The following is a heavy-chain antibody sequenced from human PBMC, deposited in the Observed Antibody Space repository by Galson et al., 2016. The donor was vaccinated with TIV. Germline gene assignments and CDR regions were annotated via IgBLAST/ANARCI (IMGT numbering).Heavy chain of an antibody. V-gene: IGHV5-51*03. D-gene: IGHD3-16*02. J-gene: IGHJ3*02. CDR3: ARPAGINLIGRYEM. CDR2: VYPGDADT. CDR1: GYTFASHW. Sequence: QSGAEVKRPGESLKISCRGSGYTFASHWIAWVRQMPGKGLELMGVVYPGDADTRYTPSFQGQVTISVDKSMKTAYLEWTNLKSSDTPMYYCARPAGINLIGRYEMWGQVTMVVVCS.